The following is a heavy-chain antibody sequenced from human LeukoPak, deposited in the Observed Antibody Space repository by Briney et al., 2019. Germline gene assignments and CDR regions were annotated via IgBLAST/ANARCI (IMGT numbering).Heavy chain of an antibody. D-gene: IGHD6-6*01. Sequence: HPGGSLRLSCAASGFTLSNHWMTWVRQVPGRGPEWVANVNRDGSETYYLDSVKGRFTISRDNTKNTLYLQMNSLRVADTAVYYCAKTLSQFQGQLALFDYWGQGTLVTVSS. V-gene: IGHV3-7*03. J-gene: IGHJ4*02. CDR2: VNRDGSET. CDR1: GFTLSNHW. CDR3: AKTLSQFQGQLALFDY.